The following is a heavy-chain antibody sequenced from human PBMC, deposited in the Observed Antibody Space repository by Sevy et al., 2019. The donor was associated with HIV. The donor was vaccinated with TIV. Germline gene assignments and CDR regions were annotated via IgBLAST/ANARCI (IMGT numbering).Heavy chain of an antibody. CDR2: ISSSGGTT. Sequence: GGSLRLSCPASGFTFSSYAISWVRQAPGKGLEWVSVISSSGGTTYYAGSVEGRFTISRDNSKNTLYLQMNRLRAEDTAIYYCARRPDLGEIIPTGVMDVWGRGTTVTVSS. CDR3: ARRPDLGEIIPTGVMDV. D-gene: IGHD3-3*01. CDR1: GFTFSSYA. J-gene: IGHJ6*02. V-gene: IGHV3-23*01.